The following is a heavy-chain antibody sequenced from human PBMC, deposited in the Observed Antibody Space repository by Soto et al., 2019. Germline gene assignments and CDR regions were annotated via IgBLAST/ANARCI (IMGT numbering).Heavy chain of an antibody. CDR1: GGTSSSYA. CDR2: MNPNSGNT. D-gene: IGHD3-22*01. J-gene: IGHJ6*02. V-gene: IGHV1-8*02. Sequence: GPSVKVSCKASGGTSSSYAISWVRQATGQGLEWMGWMNPNSGNTGYAQKFQGRVTMTRNTSISTAYMELSSLRSEDTAVYYCARAHPYYYDSSVYYRWMSMDVWGQGTTVTVSS. CDR3: ARAHPYYYDSSVYYRWMSMDV.